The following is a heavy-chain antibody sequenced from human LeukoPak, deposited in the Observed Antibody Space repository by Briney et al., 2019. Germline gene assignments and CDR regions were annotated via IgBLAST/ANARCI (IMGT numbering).Heavy chain of an antibody. J-gene: IGHJ4*02. D-gene: IGHD6-13*01. V-gene: IGHV3-23*01. CDR1: GFTFSNYA. CDR2: ISGSGGST. Sequence: GGSLRLSCAAAGFTFSNYAMTWVRQAPGKGLEWVSSISGSGGSTYYADSVKGRFTISRDNSKNTLYLQMYSLRAEDTAVYYCAREREAAAGDYWGQGTLVTVSS. CDR3: AREREAAAGDY.